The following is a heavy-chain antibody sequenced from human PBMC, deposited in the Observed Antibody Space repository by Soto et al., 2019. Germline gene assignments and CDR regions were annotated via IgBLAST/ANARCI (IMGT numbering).Heavy chain of an antibody. Sequence: GGSLRLSCAASGFTFDDYAMHWVRQAPGKGLEWVSGISWNSGSIGYADSVKGRFTISRDNAKNSLYLQMNSLRAEDTALYYCAKDRYSSGRDDAFDIWGQGTMVTVSS. J-gene: IGHJ3*02. CDR1: GFTFDDYA. CDR2: ISWNSGSI. CDR3: AKDRYSSGRDDAFDI. D-gene: IGHD6-19*01. V-gene: IGHV3-9*01.